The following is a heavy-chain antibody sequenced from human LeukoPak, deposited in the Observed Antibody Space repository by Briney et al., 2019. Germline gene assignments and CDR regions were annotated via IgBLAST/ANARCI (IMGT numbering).Heavy chain of an antibody. D-gene: IGHD6-19*01. CDR3: ARRLTAYSSGWYFDY. J-gene: IGHJ4*02. CDR1: GYTFTSYH. CDR2: INPSGGTT. Sequence: ASVKVSCKASGYTFTSYHMHWVRQAPGQGLEWMGIINPSGGTTNYAQKFRGRVTMTRDMSTSTVYMELSSLRSEDTAVYYCARRLTAYSSGWYFDYWGQGTLVTVSS. V-gene: IGHV1-46*01.